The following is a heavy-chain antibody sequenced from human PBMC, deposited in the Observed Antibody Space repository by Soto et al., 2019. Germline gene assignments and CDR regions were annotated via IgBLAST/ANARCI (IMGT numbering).Heavy chain of an antibody. CDR2: IYHSGST. Sequence: PSETLSLTCAVSGGSISSGGYSWSWIRQPPGKGLEWIGYIYHSGSTYYNPSLKSRVTISVDRSKNQFSLKLSSVTAADTAVYYCARGITMVRGVKINYYYYGMDVWGQGTTVTVSS. V-gene: IGHV4-30-2*01. CDR3: ARGITMVRGVKINYYYYGMDV. J-gene: IGHJ6*02. CDR1: GGSISSGGYS. D-gene: IGHD3-10*01.